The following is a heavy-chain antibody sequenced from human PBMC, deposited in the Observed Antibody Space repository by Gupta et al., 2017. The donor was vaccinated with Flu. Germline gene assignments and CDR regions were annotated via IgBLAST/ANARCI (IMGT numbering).Heavy chain of an antibody. V-gene: IGHV3-21*01. D-gene: IGHD2-15*01. CDR3: ARVDRGRGYYGMDV. CDR1: GFTFSSYS. CDR2: ISSSSSYI. J-gene: IGHJ6*02. Sequence: SGFTFSSYSMNWVRQAPGKGLEWVSSISSSSSYIYYADSVKGRFTISRDNAKNSLYLQMNSLRAEDTAVYYCARVDRGRGYYGMDVWGQGTTVTVSS.